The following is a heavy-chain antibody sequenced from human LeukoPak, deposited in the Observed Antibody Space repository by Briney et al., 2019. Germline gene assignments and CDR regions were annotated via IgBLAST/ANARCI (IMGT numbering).Heavy chain of an antibody. V-gene: IGHV4-30-2*01. J-gene: IGHJ6*03. CDR3: ARLYRERFCSGGSCPDSYYMDV. CDR1: GGSISSGGYY. Sequence: SQTLSLTCTVSGGSISSGGYYWNWIRQPPGKGLEWIGYIYHRGSTYYNPSLKSRVTISVDRSKNQFSLKLSAVTAADTAVYYCARLYRERFCSGGSCPDSYYMDVWGKGTTVTVSS. D-gene: IGHD2-15*01. CDR2: IYHRGST.